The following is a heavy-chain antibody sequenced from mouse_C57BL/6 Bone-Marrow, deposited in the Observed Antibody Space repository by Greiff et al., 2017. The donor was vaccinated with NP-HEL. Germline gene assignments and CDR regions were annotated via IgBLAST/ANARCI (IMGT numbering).Heavy chain of an antibody. CDR3: TDHWDAMDY. CDR2: IRLKSDNYAT. D-gene: IGHD4-1*01. CDR1: GFTFSNYW. J-gene: IGHJ4*01. Sequence: EVKLVESGGGLVQPGGSMKLSCVASGFTFSNYWMNWVRQSPEKGLEWVAQIRLKSDNYATHYAESVKGRFTISRDDSKSSVYLQMNNLRAEDTGIYYCTDHWDAMDYWGQGTSVTVSS. V-gene: IGHV6-3*01.